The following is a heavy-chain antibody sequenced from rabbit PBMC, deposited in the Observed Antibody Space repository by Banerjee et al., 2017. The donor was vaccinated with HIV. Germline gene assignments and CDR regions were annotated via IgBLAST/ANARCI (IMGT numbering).Heavy chain of an antibody. CDR2: TRAGGSGRI. CDR3: ARDRTGGSWYFNL. CDR1: GFSFSSSYW. Sequence: QQQLVESGGGLVKPGASLTLTCTASGFSFSSSYWICWVRQAPGKGLEWIACTRAGGSGRIYYASWAKGRFTISSDNAQNTLYLQLNSLTAADTATYFCARDRTGGSWYFNLWGPGTLVTVS. D-gene: IGHD8-1*01. V-gene: IGHV1S45*01. J-gene: IGHJ4*01.